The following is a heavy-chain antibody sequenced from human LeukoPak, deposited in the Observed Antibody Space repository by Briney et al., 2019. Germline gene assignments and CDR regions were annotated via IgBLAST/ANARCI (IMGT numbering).Heavy chain of an antibody. Sequence: GGSLRLSCAASGFTFSSYWMSWVRQAPGKGLEWVANIKQDGSEKYYVDSVKGRFTISRDNAKNSLYLQMNSLRAEDTAVYYCARDLAEYSGSFLFDYWGQGTLVTVSS. V-gene: IGHV3-7*01. CDR2: IKQDGSEK. CDR3: ARDLAEYSGSFLFDY. J-gene: IGHJ4*02. D-gene: IGHD1-26*01. CDR1: GFTFSSYW.